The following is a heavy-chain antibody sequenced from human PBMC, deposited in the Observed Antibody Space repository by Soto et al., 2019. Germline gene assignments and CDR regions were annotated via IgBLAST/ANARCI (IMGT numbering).Heavy chain of an antibody. CDR2: IYWDDTK. CDR3: AHAYGGRSLY. CDR1: GFSLPTDRVG. J-gene: IGHJ4*02. V-gene: IGHV2-5*02. Sequence: QITLKESGPTLVKPTQTLTLTCTFSGFSLPTDRVGVGWIRQPPGEALEWLAVIYWDDTKTYRPSLESRLTITQDSSKNQVALTMTNMDSVDTATYYCAHAYGGRSLYWGQGTLVTVSS. D-gene: IGHD4-17*01.